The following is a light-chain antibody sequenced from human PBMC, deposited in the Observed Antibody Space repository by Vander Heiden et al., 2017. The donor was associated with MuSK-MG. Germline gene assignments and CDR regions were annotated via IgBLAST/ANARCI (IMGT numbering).Light chain of an antibody. Sequence: DIQMTQSPSTLSASIGDRVTITCRASQSIGNWLAWYQQKPGKAPKVLIYEASNLESGVPSRFSGSGSGTEFTLTISSLQTDDFATYYCQQYDKYPQTFGQRTKVEIK. J-gene: IGKJ1*01. V-gene: IGKV1-5*03. CDR1: QSIGNW. CDR3: QQYDKYPQT. CDR2: EAS.